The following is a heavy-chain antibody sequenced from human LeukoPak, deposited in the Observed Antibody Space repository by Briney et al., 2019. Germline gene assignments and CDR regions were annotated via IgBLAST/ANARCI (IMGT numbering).Heavy chain of an antibody. V-gene: IGHV1-2*02. Sequence: GASVKVSCKASGYTFTGYYMHWVRQAPGQGLEWMGWINPNSGGTNYAQKFQGRVTMTRDTSISTAYMELSRLRSGDTAVYYCARGEYDYVWGSYRYTDSWFDPWGQGTLVTVSS. J-gene: IGHJ5*02. CDR3: ARGEYDYVWGSYRYTDSWFDP. CDR2: INPNSGGT. D-gene: IGHD3-16*02. CDR1: GYTFTGYY.